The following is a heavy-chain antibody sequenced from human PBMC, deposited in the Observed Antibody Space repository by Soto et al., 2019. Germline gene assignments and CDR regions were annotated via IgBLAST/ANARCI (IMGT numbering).Heavy chain of an antibody. J-gene: IGHJ5*02. D-gene: IGHD6-13*01. V-gene: IGHV4-59*01. CDR2: IYYSGST. CDR3: AAGQQLVRSGWFDP. Sequence: SETLSLTCTVSGGSISSYYWSWIRQPPGKGLEWIGYIYYSGSTNYNPSLKSRVTISVDTSKNQFPLKLSSVTAADTAVYYCAAGQQLVRSGWFDPWGQGTLVTVSS. CDR1: GGSISSYY.